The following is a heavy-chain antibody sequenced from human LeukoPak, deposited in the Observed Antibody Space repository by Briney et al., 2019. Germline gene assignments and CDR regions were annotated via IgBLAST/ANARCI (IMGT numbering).Heavy chain of an antibody. V-gene: IGHV3-74*01. J-gene: IGHJ4*02. CDR3: VRGDSSSSFDY. CDR2: INSDGSES. D-gene: IGHD6-6*01. CDR1: GFTFRNYW. Sequence: GGSLRLSCAASGFTFRNYWMHWVRQAPGKGLVWVSRINSDGSESTYADSVKGRFTISRDNAKNTLYLQMNSLRAEDTAVYYCVRGDSSSSFDYWGQGTLVT.